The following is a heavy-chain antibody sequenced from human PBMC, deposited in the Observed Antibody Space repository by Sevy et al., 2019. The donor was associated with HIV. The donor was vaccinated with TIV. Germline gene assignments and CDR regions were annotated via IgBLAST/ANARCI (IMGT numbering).Heavy chain of an antibody. CDR2: TYHSGST. V-gene: IGHV4-38-2*02. Sequence: SETLSLTCTVSGYSISSGYYWGWIRQPPGKGLGWIGSTYHSGSTYYNPSLKSRVTISVDTSKNQFSLKLSSVTAADTAVYYCARDPGIAVAGEYYFDYWGQGTLVTVSS. D-gene: IGHD6-19*01. CDR1: GYSISSGYY. J-gene: IGHJ4*02. CDR3: ARDPGIAVAGEYYFDY.